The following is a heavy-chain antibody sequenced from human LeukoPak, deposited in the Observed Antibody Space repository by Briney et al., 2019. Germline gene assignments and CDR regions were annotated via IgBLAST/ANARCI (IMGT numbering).Heavy chain of an antibody. V-gene: IGHV3-21*01. CDR2: ISSSSSYI. J-gene: IGHJ4*02. CDR1: GFTFSSYS. D-gene: IGHD6-19*01. CDR3: ARGPEFSSGWYGGY. Sequence: PGGSLRLSCAASGFTFSSYSMNWVRQAPGKGLEWVSSISSSSSYIYYADSVKGRFTISRDNAKNSLYLQMNSLRAEDTAAYYCARGPEFSSGWYGGYWGQGTLVIVSS.